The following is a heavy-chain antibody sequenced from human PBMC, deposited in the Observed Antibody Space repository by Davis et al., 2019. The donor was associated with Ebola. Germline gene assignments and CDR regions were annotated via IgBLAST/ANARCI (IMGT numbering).Heavy chain of an antibody. CDR1: GFTFSSYE. J-gene: IGHJ5*02. D-gene: IGHD1-26*01. V-gene: IGHV3-48*03. CDR3: ARGPYSGSYRGWWFDP. CDR2: ISSSGSTI. Sequence: GESLKIPCASSGFTFSSYEMNWVPHSPFYLLFFFSYISSSGSTIYYANSVKGRFTISRDNAKNSLYLQMNSLRAEDTAVYYCARGPYSGSYRGWWFDPWGQGTLVTVSS.